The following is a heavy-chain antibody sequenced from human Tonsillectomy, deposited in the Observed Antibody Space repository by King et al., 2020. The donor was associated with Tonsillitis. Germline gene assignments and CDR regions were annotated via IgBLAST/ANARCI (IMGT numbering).Heavy chain of an antibody. J-gene: IGHJ6*02. CDR3: AMISRSSSPYYYYAMDV. CDR2: IYSDGST. Sequence: DAQLVQSGGGLVQPGGSLRLSCEASGFTVSGNYMTWVRQAPGKRLEWVSVIYSDGSTYYADSVRGRFTISKHNSKNTLYLQMNSLRVEDTAVYYCAMISRSSSPYYYYAMDVWGQGTPVTVSS. D-gene: IGHD6-6*01. CDR1: GFTVSGNY. V-gene: IGHV3-53*04.